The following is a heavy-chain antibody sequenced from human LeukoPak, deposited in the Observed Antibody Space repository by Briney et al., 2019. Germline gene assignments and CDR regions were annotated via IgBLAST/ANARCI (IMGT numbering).Heavy chain of an antibody. CDR2: VDPEDGET. CDR1: GYTLTDYY. CDR3: ATEIRYGITIFGVVRIHNWFDP. D-gene: IGHD3-3*01. J-gene: IGHJ5*02. Sequence: ASVKVSCKVSGYTLTDYYMHWVQQAPGKGLEWVGLVDPEDGETIYAEKFQGRVTITAYTSTDTAYMELSSLRSEDTAVYYCATEIRYGITIFGVVRIHNWFDPWGQGTLVTVSS. V-gene: IGHV1-69-2*01.